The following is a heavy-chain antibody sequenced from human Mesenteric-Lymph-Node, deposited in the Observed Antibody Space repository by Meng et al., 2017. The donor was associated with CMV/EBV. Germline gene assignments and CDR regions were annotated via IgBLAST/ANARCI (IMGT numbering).Heavy chain of an antibody. CDR2: IIPILSIA. J-gene: IGHJ5*02. D-gene: IGHD6-13*01. V-gene: IGHV1-69*02. CDR3: AGGIAAAGSRWFDP. CDR1: GGTFSRYT. Sequence: QVQLVQSWAEVKKRGSPVKVSCKASGGTFSRYTIMWGRKAPGQGLEGMGRIIPILSIANYAQKFQGRVKITADKSTSTAYMELSSLRSEDTAVYYCAGGIAAAGSRWFDPWGQGTLVTVSS.